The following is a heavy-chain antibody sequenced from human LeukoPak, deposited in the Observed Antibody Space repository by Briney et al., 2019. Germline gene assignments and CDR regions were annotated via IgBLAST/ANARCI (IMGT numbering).Heavy chain of an antibody. D-gene: IGHD5-24*01. CDR3: AREMPTSGDAFDI. J-gene: IGHJ3*02. CDR1: GXTFSDYG. V-gene: IGHV3-33*01. Sequence: PGGSLRLSCAASGXTFSDYGMHWVRQAPGKGREWVAVIWYDGSNKYYADSVKGRFTISRDNSKNTLYLQMNSLRAEDTAVYYCAREMPTSGDAFDIWGRGTMVTVSS. CDR2: IWYDGSNK.